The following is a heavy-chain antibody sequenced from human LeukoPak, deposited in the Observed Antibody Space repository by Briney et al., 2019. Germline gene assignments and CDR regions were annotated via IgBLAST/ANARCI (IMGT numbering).Heavy chain of an antibody. CDR1: GYTFTGYY. CDR2: INPNSGGT. CDR3: ARQPALTHSHFDF. V-gene: IGHV1-2*04. Sequence: ASVKVSCKASGYTFTGYYMHWVRQAPGQGLEWMGWINPNSGGTNYAQKFQGWVTMTRDTSISTAYMELSRLRSDDTAVYYCARQPALTHSHFDFWGQGTLVTVSS. J-gene: IGHJ4*02.